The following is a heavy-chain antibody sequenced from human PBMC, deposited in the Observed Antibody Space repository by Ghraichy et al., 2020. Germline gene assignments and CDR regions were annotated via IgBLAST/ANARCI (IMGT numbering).Heavy chain of an antibody. D-gene: IGHD4-17*01. J-gene: IGHJ4*02. V-gene: IGHV5-51*01. Sequence: GESLNISCKGSGYSFTSYWIGWVRQMPGKGLEWMGIIYPGDSDTRYSPSFQGQVTISADKSISTAYLQWSSLKASDTAMYYCARGEEDYGDYGHYFDYWGQGTLVTVSS. CDR1: GYSFTSYW. CDR3: ARGEEDYGDYGHYFDY. CDR2: IYPGDSDT.